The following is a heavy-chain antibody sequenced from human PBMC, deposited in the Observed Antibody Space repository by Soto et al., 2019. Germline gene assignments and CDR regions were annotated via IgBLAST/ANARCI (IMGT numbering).Heavy chain of an antibody. CDR1: GYSISSDNW. CDR2: IYYSGST. V-gene: IGHV4-28*01. D-gene: IGHD6-19*01. CDR3: ARKPAGVGWFDP. J-gene: IGHJ5*02. Sequence: SETLSLTCALSGYSISSDNWWGWIRQPPGKGLGWIGYIYYSGSTYYNPSLKSRVTMSVDTSTNQFSLKLSSVTAVDTAVYYCARKPAGVGWFDPWGQGTLVTVSS.